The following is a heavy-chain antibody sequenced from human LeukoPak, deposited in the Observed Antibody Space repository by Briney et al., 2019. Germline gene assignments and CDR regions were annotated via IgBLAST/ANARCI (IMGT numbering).Heavy chain of an antibody. Sequence: ASVKVSCKASGYTFTGYYMHGVRQAPGQGLEWMGRINPNSGGTNYAQKVQGRVTMTRDTSISTAYMELSRLRSDDTAVYYCARYRSSVLAHYYYYYMDVWGKGTTVTVSS. CDR3: ARYRSSVLAHYYYYYMDV. CDR1: GYTFTGYY. D-gene: IGHD6-13*01. CDR2: INPNSGGT. J-gene: IGHJ6*03. V-gene: IGHV1-2*06.